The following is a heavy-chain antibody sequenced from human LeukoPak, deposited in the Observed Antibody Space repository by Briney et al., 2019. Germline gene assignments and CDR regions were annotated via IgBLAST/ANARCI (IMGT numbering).Heavy chain of an antibody. V-gene: IGHV5-51*01. CDR3: ARQGNDQYYDFWSGYYNWGENWFDP. CDR1: GYSFTSYW. D-gene: IGHD3-3*01. J-gene: IGHJ5*02. CDR2: IYPGDSDT. Sequence: GESLKISCKGSGYSFTSYWIGWVRQMPGKGLEWMGIIYPGDSDTRYSPSFQGQVTISADQSISTAYMQWSSLKASDTAMYYCARQGNDQYYDFWSGYYNWGENWFDPWGQGTLVTVSS.